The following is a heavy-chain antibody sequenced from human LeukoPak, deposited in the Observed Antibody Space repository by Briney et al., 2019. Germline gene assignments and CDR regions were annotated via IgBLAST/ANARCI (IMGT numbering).Heavy chain of an antibody. CDR3: ARGYCSSTSCYRYYYYYMDV. Sequence: SETLSLTCTVSGGSISSYYWSWIRQPAGKGLEWIGRIYTSGSTNYNPSLKSRVTISVDKSKNQFSLKLSSVTAADTAVYYCARGYCSSTSCYRYYYYYMDVWGEGTTVTVSS. V-gene: IGHV4-4*07. D-gene: IGHD2-2*01. CDR2: IYTSGST. J-gene: IGHJ6*03. CDR1: GGSISSYY.